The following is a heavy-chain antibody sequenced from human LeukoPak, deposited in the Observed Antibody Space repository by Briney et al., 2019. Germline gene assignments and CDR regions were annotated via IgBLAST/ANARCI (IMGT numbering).Heavy chain of an antibody. CDR3: ARRSCSSTSCFGWGRRAFDI. CDR1: GGSISSYY. Sequence: SETLSLTCTVSGGSISSYYWSWIRQPAGKGLEWIGRIYTSGSTNYNPSLKSRVTISVDTSKNQFSLKLSSVTAADTAVYYCARRSCSSTSCFGWGRRAFDIWGQGTMVTVSS. D-gene: IGHD2-2*01. V-gene: IGHV4-4*07. CDR2: IYTSGST. J-gene: IGHJ3*02.